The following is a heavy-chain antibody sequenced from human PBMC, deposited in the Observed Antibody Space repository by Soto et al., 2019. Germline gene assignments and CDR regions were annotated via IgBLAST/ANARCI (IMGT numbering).Heavy chain of an antibody. D-gene: IGHD6-13*01. CDR1: GFSLSTSGVG. CDR3: AHRRWLIAAAGTRGPPYYFDY. Sequence: VSGPTLVNPTQTLTLTCTFSGFSLSTSGVGVGRIRQPPGKALEWLALIYWNDDKRYSPSLKSRLTITKDTSKNQVVLTMTNMDPVDTATYYCAHRRWLIAAAGTRGPPYYFDYWGQGTLVTVSS. V-gene: IGHV2-5*01. CDR2: IYWNDDK. J-gene: IGHJ4*02.